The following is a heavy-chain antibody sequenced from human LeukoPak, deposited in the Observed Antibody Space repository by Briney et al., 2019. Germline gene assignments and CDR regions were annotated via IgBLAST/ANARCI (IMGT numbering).Heavy chain of an antibody. Sequence: GGPLRLSCAASGFTFSSYGMHWVRHAPGKGPEWVACISYDGSNKYYADSVKGRFTISRDNSKNTLYLQMNSLRAEDTAVYYCAKRGEEYDYVWGSYRYYFDYWGQGTLVTVSS. CDR3: AKRGEEYDYVWGSYRYYFDY. D-gene: IGHD3-16*02. CDR1: GFTFSSYG. J-gene: IGHJ4*02. CDR2: ISYDGSNK. V-gene: IGHV3-30*18.